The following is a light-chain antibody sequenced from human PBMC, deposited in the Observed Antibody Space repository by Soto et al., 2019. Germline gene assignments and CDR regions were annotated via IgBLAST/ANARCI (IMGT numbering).Light chain of an antibody. J-gene: IGKJ1*01. CDR1: QSIGRW. CDR3: QQYNSYWT. Sequence: DIQMTQSPSTLSASVGDRVTITCRASQSIGRWLAWYQQKPGKAPKVLIYDASTLKSGVPSRFSGTGSGTDFTLTNSSLQPDDFAIYYCQQYNSYWTFGQGTKVDIK. V-gene: IGKV1-5*01. CDR2: DAS.